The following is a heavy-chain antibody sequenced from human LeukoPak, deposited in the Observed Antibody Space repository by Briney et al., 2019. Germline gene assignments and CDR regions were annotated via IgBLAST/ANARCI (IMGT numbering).Heavy chain of an antibody. CDR3: AKSYSSSWYYFDY. V-gene: IGHV3-9*01. CDR2: ISWNSGSI. D-gene: IGHD6-13*01. J-gene: IGHJ4*02. Sequence: GGSLRLSCAASGFTFDDYAMHWVRQAPGKGLEWVSGISWNSGSIGYADSVKGRFTISRDNAKNSLYLQMNSLRAEDTALYYCAKSYSSSWYYFDYWGQGTLVTVSS. CDR1: GFTFDDYA.